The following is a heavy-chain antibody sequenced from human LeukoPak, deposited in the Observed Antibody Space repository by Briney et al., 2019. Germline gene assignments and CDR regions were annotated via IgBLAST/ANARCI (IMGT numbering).Heavy chain of an antibody. D-gene: IGHD6-19*01. J-gene: IGHJ4*02. CDR1: GYTFTGYY. Sequence: ASVKVSCKASGYTFTGYYMHWVRQAPGQGLEWMGWINPNSGGTNYARKFQGRVTMTRDTSISTAYMELSRLRSDDTAVYYCARVPDSSGWYYFDYWGQGTLVTVSS. V-gene: IGHV1-2*02. CDR2: INPNSGGT. CDR3: ARVPDSSGWYYFDY.